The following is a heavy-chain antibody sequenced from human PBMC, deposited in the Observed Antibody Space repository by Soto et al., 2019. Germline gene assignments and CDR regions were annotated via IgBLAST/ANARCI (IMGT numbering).Heavy chain of an antibody. CDR2: IYHNERT. Sequence: QVQLQESGPGLVKPSGTLSLTCAVSGVSISSSQWWSWVRQPPGKGLEWIGEIYHNERTNYNPSLKSRLTMSLDRSKNQAPLKLSSVTAADTATYYCGRTKDYFYGVDVWGQGTTVTVSS. J-gene: IGHJ6*02. V-gene: IGHV4-4*02. CDR1: GVSISSSQW. CDR3: GRTKDYFYGVDV.